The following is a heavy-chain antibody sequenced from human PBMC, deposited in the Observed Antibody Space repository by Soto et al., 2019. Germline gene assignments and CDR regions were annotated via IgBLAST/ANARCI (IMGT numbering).Heavy chain of an antibody. D-gene: IGHD3-10*01. Sequence: QVQLVQSGAEVKKPGASVKVSCKASGYTFASYGISWVRQAPGQGLEWMGWISAYNGNTNYAQKLQGRVTMTTDTSTSIAYLGLTSLRSDDMAVYYWATHTYGSGAGYWGQGTLVTVSS. CDR1: GYTFASYG. V-gene: IGHV1-18*03. CDR3: ATHTYGSGAGY. J-gene: IGHJ4*02. CDR2: ISAYNGNT.